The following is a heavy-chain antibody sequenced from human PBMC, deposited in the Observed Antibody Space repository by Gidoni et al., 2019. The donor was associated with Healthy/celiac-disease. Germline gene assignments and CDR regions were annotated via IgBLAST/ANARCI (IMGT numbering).Heavy chain of an antibody. D-gene: IGHD3-10*01. J-gene: IGHJ4*02. CDR3: ARRRLWFGESLYYFDY. CDR1: GFTFISYA. CDR2: ISGSGGST. Sequence: EVQLVESGGGLVQPGGSLRLSCAASGFTFISYAMSWVRQAPGKGLEWVSAISGSGGSTYYADSVKGRFTISRDNSKNTLYLQMNSLRAEDTAVYYCARRRLWFGESLYYFDYWGQGTLVTVSS. V-gene: IGHV3-23*04.